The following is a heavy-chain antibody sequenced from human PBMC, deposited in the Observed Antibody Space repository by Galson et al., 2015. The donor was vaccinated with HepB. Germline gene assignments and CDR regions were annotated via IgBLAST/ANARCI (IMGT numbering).Heavy chain of an antibody. CDR2: IYYGGTT. CDR1: GGSISSLSYY. J-gene: IGHJ4*02. Sequence: SETLSLTCTVSGGSISSLSYYWVWIRQSPGKGLEWIGSIYYGGTTYYNPSLKSRVTISVDTPKNQFSLKLTSVTAADTAMYYCARDSTMNTYYDFWSGYYLFDYWGQGTLVTVSS. D-gene: IGHD3-3*01. V-gene: IGHV4-39*07. CDR3: ARDSTMNTYYDFWSGYYLFDY.